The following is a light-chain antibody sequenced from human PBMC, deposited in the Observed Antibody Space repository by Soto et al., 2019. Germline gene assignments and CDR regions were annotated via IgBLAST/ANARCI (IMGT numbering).Light chain of an antibody. Sequence: DIQMTQSPASLSASVGDRVTITCQASQDITKYLNWYQQKSGKAPKILIYDASILETGVPSRFSGSGSGTDFTFTINSLQPEDIATYFCQQYDNLPYTFGQGTKLEIK. J-gene: IGKJ2*01. CDR2: DAS. CDR3: QQYDNLPYT. CDR1: QDITKY. V-gene: IGKV1-33*01.